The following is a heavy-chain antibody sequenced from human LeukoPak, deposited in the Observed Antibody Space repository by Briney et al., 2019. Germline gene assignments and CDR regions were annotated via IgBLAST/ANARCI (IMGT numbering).Heavy chain of an antibody. CDR1: GYTFTSYG. V-gene: IGHV1-18*01. CDR3: ARGSSGWYTGWFDP. D-gene: IGHD6-19*01. J-gene: IGHJ5*02. Sequence: ASVKVSCKASGYTFTSYGISWVRQAPGQWLEWMGWISAYNGNTNYAQKLQGRVTMTTDTSTSTAYMELRSLRSDDTAVYYCARGSSGWYTGWFDPWGQGTLVTVSS. CDR2: ISAYNGNT.